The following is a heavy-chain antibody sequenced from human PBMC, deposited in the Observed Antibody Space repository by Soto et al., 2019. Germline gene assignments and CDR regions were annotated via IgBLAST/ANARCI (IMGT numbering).Heavy chain of an antibody. CDR3: ARGRDFRK. D-gene: IGHD3-3*01. J-gene: IGHJ4*02. V-gene: IGHV3-23*01. Sequence: EVQLLESGGGLVQPGGSLRLSCAASGFTFSTYAMNWVRQAPGKGLQWVSTINPSGGATYYADSVKGRFTISRDKSKNSLHLQMDSLRAEDTAVYYCARGRDFRKWGQGTLVTVSS. CDR2: INPSGGAT. CDR1: GFTFSTYA.